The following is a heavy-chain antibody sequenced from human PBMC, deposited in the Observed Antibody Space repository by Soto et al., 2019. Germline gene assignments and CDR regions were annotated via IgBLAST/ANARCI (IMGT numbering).Heavy chain of an antibody. CDR1: GFTFSSYE. CDR2: ISSSGSTI. CDR3: ARDVDCSGGSCPDDYYYYGMDV. J-gene: IGHJ6*02. V-gene: IGHV3-48*03. D-gene: IGHD2-15*01. Sequence: EVQLVESGGGLVQPGGSLRLSCAASGFTFSSYEMNWVRQAPGKGLEWVSYISSSGSTIYYADSVKGRFTISRDNAKNSLYLQMNSLRAEDTAVYYCARDVDCSGGSCPDDYYYYGMDVWGQGTTVTVSS.